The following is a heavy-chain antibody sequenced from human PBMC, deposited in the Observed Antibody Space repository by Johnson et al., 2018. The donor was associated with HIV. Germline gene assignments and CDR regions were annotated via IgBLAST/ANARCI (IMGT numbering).Heavy chain of an antibody. V-gene: IGHV3-7*01. J-gene: IGHJ3*02. Sequence: VHLVESGGVVVQPGGSLRLSCAASGFSFSSYWMSWVRQAPGKGLEWVDNIKQDGSEKYYVDSVKGRFTISRDNAKNTLYLQMNSLRAEDTAVYYCARGGARPYDAFDIWGQGTMVTVSS. CDR2: IKQDGSEK. D-gene: IGHD3-16*01. CDR1: GFSFSSYW. CDR3: ARGGARPYDAFDI.